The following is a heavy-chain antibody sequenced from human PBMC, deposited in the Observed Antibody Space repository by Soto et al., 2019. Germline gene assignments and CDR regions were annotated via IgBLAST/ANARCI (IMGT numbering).Heavy chain of an antibody. CDR3: ARDLGYSSGGSCYTPPRFDY. V-gene: IGHV3-33*01. D-gene: IGHD2-15*01. Sequence: QVQLVESGGGVVQPGRSLRLSCAASGFTCSSYGMHWVRQAPGKGLEWVAVIWYDGSNKYYADSVKGRFTISRDNSKNTLYLQMNSLRAEDTAVYYCARDLGYSSGGSCYTPPRFDYRGQGTLVTVSS. CDR1: GFTCSSYG. J-gene: IGHJ4*02. CDR2: IWYDGSNK.